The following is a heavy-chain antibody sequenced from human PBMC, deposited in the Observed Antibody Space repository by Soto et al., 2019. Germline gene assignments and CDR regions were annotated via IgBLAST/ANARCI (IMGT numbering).Heavy chain of an antibody. V-gene: IGHV2-5*02. CDR3: AHPGNKASAGYYLDY. J-gene: IGHJ4*02. D-gene: IGHD6-13*01. CDR1: GFSLSTRGVH. CDR2: IYWDDDK. Sequence: QITLKESGPTLVKPTQTLTLTCSFSGFSLSTRGVHVGWIRQPPGKALEWLALIYWDDDKRYSPSLKTRLTITKDTPHNQVVLTLTNVDPADTGTYYCAHPGNKASAGYYLDYWGQGTLVTVSS.